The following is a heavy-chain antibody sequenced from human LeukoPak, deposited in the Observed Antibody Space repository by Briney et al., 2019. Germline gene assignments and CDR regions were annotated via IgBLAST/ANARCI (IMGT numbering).Heavy chain of an antibody. V-gene: IGHV1-18*01. CDR2: ISAYNGNT. Sequence: ASVKVSCKASGYTFTSYGISWVRQAPGQGLEWMGWISAYNGNTNYAQKLQGRVTMTTDTSTSTAYMELRSLRFDDTAVYYCARPMSSLDAFDIWGQGTMVTVSS. CDR1: GYTFTSYG. J-gene: IGHJ3*02. CDR3: ARPMSSLDAFDI.